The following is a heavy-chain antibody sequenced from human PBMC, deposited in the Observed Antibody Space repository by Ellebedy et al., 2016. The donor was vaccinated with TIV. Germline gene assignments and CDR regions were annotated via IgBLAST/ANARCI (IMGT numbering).Heavy chain of an antibody. V-gene: IGHV3-43*01. J-gene: IGHJ6*02. CDR3: AKSLAVATNYGMDV. CDR1: GFTFDDYT. Sequence: GESLKISXAASGFTFDDYTMHWVRQAPGKGLEWVSLISWDGGSTYYADSVKGRFTISRDNSKNSLYLQMNSLRTEDTALYYCAKSLAVATNYGMDVWGQGTTVTVSS. D-gene: IGHD6-19*01. CDR2: ISWDGGST.